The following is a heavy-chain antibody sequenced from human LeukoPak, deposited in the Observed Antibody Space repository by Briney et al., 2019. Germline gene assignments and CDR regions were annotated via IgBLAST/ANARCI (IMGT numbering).Heavy chain of an antibody. Sequence: KLGESLKISCKGSGYSFSNFKIGWVRQMPGKGLEWMGIIYPGDSGTRYSPSFQGQVTISVDKSINTAYLQWSSLKASDTAMYYCARRDYYDGSATIAAFDRRGQGTLVTVSS. CDR3: ARRDYYDGSATIAAFDR. CDR1: GYSFSNFK. V-gene: IGHV5-51*01. CDR2: IYPGDSGT. J-gene: IGHJ4*02. D-gene: IGHD3-22*01.